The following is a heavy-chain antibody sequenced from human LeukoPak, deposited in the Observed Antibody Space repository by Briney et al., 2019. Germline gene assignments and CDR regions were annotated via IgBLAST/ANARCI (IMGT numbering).Heavy chain of an antibody. D-gene: IGHD1-14*01. CDR2: IYYSGST. CDR3: ARVTGRRVFDL. CDR1: GGSISSGGYY. J-gene: IGHJ2*01. Sequence: ASETLSLTCTVSGGSISSGGYYWSWIRQHPGKGLEWIGYIYYSGSTNYNPSLKSRVTISVDTSKNQFSLKLSSVTAADTAVYYCARVTGRRVFDLWGRGTLVTVSS. V-gene: IGHV4-61*08.